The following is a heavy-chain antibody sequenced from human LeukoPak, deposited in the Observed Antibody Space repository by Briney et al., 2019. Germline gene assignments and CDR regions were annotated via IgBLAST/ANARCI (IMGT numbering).Heavy chain of an antibody. V-gene: IGHV1-69*13. J-gene: IGHJ4*02. CDR2: IIPIFGTA. CDR1: GGTFSSYA. CDR3: AQGSMVRGPNAPFDY. Sequence: ASVKVSCKASGGTFSSYAISWVRQAPRQGLEWMGGIIPIFGTANYAQKFQGRVTITADESTSTAYMELSSLRSEDTAVYYCAQGSMVRGPNAPFDYWGQGTLVTVSS. D-gene: IGHD3-10*01.